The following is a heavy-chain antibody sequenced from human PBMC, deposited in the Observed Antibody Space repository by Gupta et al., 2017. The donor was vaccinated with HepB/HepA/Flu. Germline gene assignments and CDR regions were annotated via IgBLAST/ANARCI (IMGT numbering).Heavy chain of an antibody. D-gene: IGHD3-3*01. CDR2: ISGSGGST. V-gene: IGHV3-23*01. CDR3: AKGSKEWLLRVHAFDI. Sequence: EVQLLESGGGLVQPGGSLRLSCAASGFTFSSYAMSWVRQAPGKGLEWVSAISGSGGSTYYADSVKGRFTISRDNSKNTLYLQMNSLRAEDTAVYYCAKGSKEWLLRVHAFDIWGQGTMVTVSS. CDR1: GFTFSSYA. J-gene: IGHJ3*02.